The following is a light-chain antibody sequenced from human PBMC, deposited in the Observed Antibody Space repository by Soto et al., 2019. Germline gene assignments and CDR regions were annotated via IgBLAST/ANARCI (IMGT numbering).Light chain of an antibody. CDR2: EVS. Sequence: QSALTQPPSASGSPGQSVTISCTGTSSDVGSYNYVSWYQQHPGKAPKLIIYEVSKRPSGVPDRFSGSKSDNTASLTVSGLQGEDEADYYCQSYDSSLSGYVFGTGTKLTVL. J-gene: IGLJ1*01. V-gene: IGLV2-8*01. CDR1: SSDVGSYNY. CDR3: QSYDSSLSGYV.